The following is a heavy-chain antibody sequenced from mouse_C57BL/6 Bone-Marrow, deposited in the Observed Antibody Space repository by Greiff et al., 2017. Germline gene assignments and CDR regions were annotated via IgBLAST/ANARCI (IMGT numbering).Heavy chain of an antibody. CDR2: IYPRSGNT. D-gene: IGHD2-2*01. CDR1: GYTFTSYG. CDR3: ARRDIYYGDDAFDY. Sequence: VQLQQSGAELARPGASVKLSCKASGYTFTSYGISWVKQRTGQGLEWIGEIYPRSGNTYYNEKFKGKATLTADKSSSTAYMELRSLTSEDSAVYFCARRDIYYGDDAFDYWGQGTTLTVSS. J-gene: IGHJ2*01. V-gene: IGHV1-81*01.